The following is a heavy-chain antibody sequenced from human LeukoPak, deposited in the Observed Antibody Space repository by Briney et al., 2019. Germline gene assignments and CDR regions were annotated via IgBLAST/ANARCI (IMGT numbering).Heavy chain of an antibody. CDR2: ISAYNGNT. CDR3: ARVSRGELSLAFDY. J-gene: IGHJ4*02. Sequence: AAVNVSFVPSVYTFTTYATSWVRPPPRRGVECVGWISAYNGNTNYEQKLQGRVTKTTDQSPSTAYMDLRSLRSDDAAVYYCARVSRGELSLAFDYWGQGTLVTVSS. D-gene: IGHD1-26*01. V-gene: IGHV1-18*01. CDR1: VYTFTTYA.